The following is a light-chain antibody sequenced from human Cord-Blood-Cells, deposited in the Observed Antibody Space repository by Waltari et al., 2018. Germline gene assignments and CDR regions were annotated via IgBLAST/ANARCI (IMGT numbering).Light chain of an antibody. CDR1: QSISSY. Sequence: DIQMTQSPSSLSASVGDRVTITCRASQSISSYLNWYQQKPGKAPKLLISAASSLQSGVPLRFSGSGSGTDFTLTISSLQPEDFATYYCQQSYSTPGTFGQGTKVEIK. J-gene: IGKJ1*01. CDR2: AAS. V-gene: IGKV1-39*01. CDR3: QQSYSTPGT.